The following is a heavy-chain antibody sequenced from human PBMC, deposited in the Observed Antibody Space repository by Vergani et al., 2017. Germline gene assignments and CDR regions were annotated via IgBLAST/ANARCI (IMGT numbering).Heavy chain of an antibody. D-gene: IGHD3-22*01. Sequence: QVQLVESGGGVVQPGRSLRLSCAASGFTFSSYAMHWVRQAPGKGLEWVAVISYDGSNKYYADSVKGRFTISRDNSKNTLYLQMNSLRAEDTAVYYCARAGEYSSGSPGVYYYYYYMDVWGKGP. V-gene: IGHV3-30-3*01. CDR1: GFTFSSYA. CDR2: ISYDGSNK. J-gene: IGHJ6*03. CDR3: ARAGEYSSGSPGVYYYYYYMDV.